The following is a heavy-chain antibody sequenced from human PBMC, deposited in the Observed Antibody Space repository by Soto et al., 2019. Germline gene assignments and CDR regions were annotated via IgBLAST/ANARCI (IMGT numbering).Heavy chain of an antibody. V-gene: IGHV1-3*01. CDR2: INPGNGNT. CDR3: ARDLKAATGVDY. CDR1: GYTFTSSA. D-gene: IGHD2-15*01. J-gene: IGHJ4*02. Sequence: ASVKVSCKASGYTFTSSAMHWVRQAPGQRLEWMGWINPGNGNTKYSQKFQGRVTITRDTSASTAYMELSSLRSEDTAVYYCARDLKAATGVDYWGQGTLVTVSS.